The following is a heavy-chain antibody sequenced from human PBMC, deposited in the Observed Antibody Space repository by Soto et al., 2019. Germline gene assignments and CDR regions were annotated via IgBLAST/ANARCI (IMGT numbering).Heavy chain of an antibody. CDR2: IIPIFGTA. V-gene: IGHV1-69*13. J-gene: IGHJ6*02. D-gene: IGHD3-16*01. CDR3: ARDSLIILTLGGVHFGMDV. Sequence: ASVKVSCKASGGPFSSYAISWVRQAPGQGLEWMGGIIPIFGTANYAQKFQGRVTITADESTSTAYMELSSLRSEDTAVYYCARDSLIILTLGGVHFGMDVWGQGTTV. CDR1: GGPFSSYA.